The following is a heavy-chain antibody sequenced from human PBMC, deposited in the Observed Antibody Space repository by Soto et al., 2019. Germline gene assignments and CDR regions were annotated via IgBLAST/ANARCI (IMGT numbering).Heavy chain of an antibody. Sequence: GGSLRLSCAASGFTFSSYAMSWVRQAPGKGLEWVSAISGSGGSTYYADSVKGRFTISRDNSKNTLYLQMNSLRAEDTAVYYCAKGWWRERYCSSTSCYEYGDAFDIWGQGTMVTVSS. J-gene: IGHJ3*02. V-gene: IGHV3-23*01. CDR2: ISGSGGST. D-gene: IGHD2-2*01. CDR1: GFTFSSYA. CDR3: AKGWWRERYCSSTSCYEYGDAFDI.